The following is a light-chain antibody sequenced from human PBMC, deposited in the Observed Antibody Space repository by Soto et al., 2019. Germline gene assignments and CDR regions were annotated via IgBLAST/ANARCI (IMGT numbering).Light chain of an antibody. CDR3: AAWDASLNGVV. V-gene: IGLV1-44*01. Sequence: QSVLTQPPSASGTPGQRVTISCSGSSSNIGRNTVNWYQQLPGTAPKLLIYSGNQRPSGVPDRFSGSKSGTSASLAISGLQSDDEADYYCAAWDASLNGVVFGEGTKLTVL. J-gene: IGLJ2*01. CDR1: SSNIGRNT. CDR2: SGN.